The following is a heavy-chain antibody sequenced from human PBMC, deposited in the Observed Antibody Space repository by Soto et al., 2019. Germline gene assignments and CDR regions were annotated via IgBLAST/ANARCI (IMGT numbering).Heavy chain of an antibody. CDR1: GYTFTGYH. CDR2: INTNSGDT. Sequence: ASVKVSCKASGYTFTGYHIHWVRQAPGQGLEWMGWINTNSGDTNYAQKFQGWVTMTRDTSINTAYMQLSRLTSDDTAVYYCARWVGDYNWFERLGQGTRVIVSS. D-gene: IGHD1-26*01. V-gene: IGHV1-2*04. CDR3: ARWVGDYNWFER. J-gene: IGHJ5*02.